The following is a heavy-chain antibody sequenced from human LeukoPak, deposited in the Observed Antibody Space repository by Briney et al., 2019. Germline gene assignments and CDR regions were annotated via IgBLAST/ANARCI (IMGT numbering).Heavy chain of an antibody. D-gene: IGHD1-14*01. J-gene: IGHJ3*02. Sequence: AGGSLRLSCAASGFTFSSYEMNWVRQAPGKGLEWVSYISSSGSTIYYADSVKGRFTISRDNAKNSLYLQMNSLRAEDTAVYYCARIRNPGAFDIWGQGTMVTVSS. CDR1: GFTFSSYE. V-gene: IGHV3-48*03. CDR2: ISSSGSTI. CDR3: ARIRNPGAFDI.